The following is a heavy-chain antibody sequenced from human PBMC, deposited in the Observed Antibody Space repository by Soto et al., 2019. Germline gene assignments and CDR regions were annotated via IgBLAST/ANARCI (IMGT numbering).Heavy chain of an antibody. D-gene: IGHD3-22*01. CDR2: IYHSGST. Sequence: PSETLSLTCAVSGGSISSGGYSWSWIRQPPGKGLEWIGYIYHSGSTYYNPSLKSRVTISVDRSKNQFSLKLSSVTAADTAVYYCAREDYDSSRYGSFDYWGQGTLVTVSS. CDR1: GGSISSGGYS. CDR3: AREDYDSSRYGSFDY. J-gene: IGHJ4*02. V-gene: IGHV4-30-2*01.